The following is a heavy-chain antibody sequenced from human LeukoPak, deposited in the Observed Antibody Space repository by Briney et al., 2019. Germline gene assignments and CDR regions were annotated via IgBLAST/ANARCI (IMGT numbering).Heavy chain of an antibody. CDR3: ARDLRGDSGSHGYFQH. Sequence: ASVKVSCKASGYTFTSYGISWVRQAPGQGLEWMGWISAYSGNTNYAQKLQGRVTMTTDTSTSTAYMELSSLRSEDTAVYYCARDLRGDSGSHGYFQHWGQGTLVTVPS. CDR1: GYTFTSYG. CDR2: ISAYSGNT. J-gene: IGHJ1*01. D-gene: IGHD1-26*01. V-gene: IGHV1-18*01.